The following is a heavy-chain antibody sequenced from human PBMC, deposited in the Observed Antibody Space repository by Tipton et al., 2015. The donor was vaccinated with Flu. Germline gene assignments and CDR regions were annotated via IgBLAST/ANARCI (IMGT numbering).Heavy chain of an antibody. J-gene: IGHJ4*02. V-gene: IGHV4-39*07. CDR2: LHYSGST. D-gene: IGHD3-9*01. CDR1: GGSIDTGGYY. CDR3: AKSHRFIDVLTRRFVYYFDY. Sequence: PGLVKPSETLSLTCNVFGGSIDTGGYYWAWIRQSPEKGLEWIGTLHYSGSTDYNPSLKSRVSNSVDTSKNQFSLKMTSVSAADTAVYYCAKSHRFIDVLTRRFVYYFDYWGQGALVTVSS.